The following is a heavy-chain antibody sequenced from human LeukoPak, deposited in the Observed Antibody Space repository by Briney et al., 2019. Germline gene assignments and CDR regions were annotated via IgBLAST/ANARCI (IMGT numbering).Heavy chain of an antibody. V-gene: IGHV4-39*01. D-gene: IGHD3-9*01. CDR3: ATLALGGYDILTGLPTFDY. CDR2: IYYSGST. J-gene: IGHJ4*02. Sequence: PSETLSLTRTVSGGSISSSSYYWGWIRQPPGKGLEWIGSIYYSGSTYYNPSLKSRVTISVDTSKNQFSLRLSSVTAADTAVYYCATLALGGYDILTGLPTFDYWGQGTLVTVSS. CDR1: GGSISSSSYY.